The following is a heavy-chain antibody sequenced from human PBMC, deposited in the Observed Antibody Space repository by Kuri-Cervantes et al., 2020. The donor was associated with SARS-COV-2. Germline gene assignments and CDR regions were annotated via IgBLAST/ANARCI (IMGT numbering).Heavy chain of an antibody. V-gene: IGHV3-30*18. CDR2: ISYDGSNK. D-gene: IGHD6-19*01. J-gene: IGHJ5*02. CDR1: GFTFSSYG. Sequence: GESLKISCAASGFTFSSYGMHWVRQAPGKGLEWVAVISYDGSNKYYADSVKGRFTISRDNSKNTLYLQMNSLRAEDTAVYYCAKSSGTADGGFDPWGQGTLGTVSS. CDR3: AKSSGTADGGFDP.